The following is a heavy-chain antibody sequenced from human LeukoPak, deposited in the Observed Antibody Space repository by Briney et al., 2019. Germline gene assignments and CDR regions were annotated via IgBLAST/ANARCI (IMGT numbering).Heavy chain of an antibody. V-gene: IGHV4-34*01. CDR1: GGSFSGYY. D-gene: IGHD3-22*01. CDR2: INHSGST. CDR3: ARGLYDSSGFYHDY. Sequence: SVTLSLTCAVYGGSFSGYYWSWIRQPPGKGLEWIGEINHSGSTNYNPSLKSRVTISVDTSKNQFSLKLSSVTAADTAVYYCARGLYDSSGFYHDYWGQGTLVTVSS. J-gene: IGHJ4*02.